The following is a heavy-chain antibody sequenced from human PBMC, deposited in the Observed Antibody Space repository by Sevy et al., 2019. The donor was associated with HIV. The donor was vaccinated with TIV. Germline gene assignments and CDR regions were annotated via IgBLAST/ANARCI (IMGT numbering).Heavy chain of an antibody. J-gene: IGHJ2*01. V-gene: IGHV3-23*01. Sequence: GGSLRLSCAASGFIFSDYAMSWVRQAPGKGLVWVSSISGGDDSTYYADSVKGRFTVSRDNSKNTLYLQMNTLRAEDTALYYCAKFGDYYDSGGYYWYFDFWGRGTLVTVSS. CDR1: GFIFSDYA. D-gene: IGHD3-22*01. CDR2: ISGGDDST. CDR3: AKFGDYYDSGGYYWYFDF.